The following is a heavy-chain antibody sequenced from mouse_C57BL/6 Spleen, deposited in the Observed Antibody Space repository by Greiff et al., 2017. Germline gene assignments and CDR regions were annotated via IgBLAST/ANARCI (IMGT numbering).Heavy chain of an antibody. CDR3: ARHRDSYYYWYFDV. J-gene: IGHJ1*03. CDR1: GYTFTSYW. V-gene: IGHV1-55*01. D-gene: IGHD2-12*01. Sequence: QVQLQQPGAELVKPGASVKMSCKASGYTFTSYWITWVKQRPGQGLEWIGDIYPGSGSTNYNEKFKSKATLTVDTSSSTAYMQLSSLTSEDSAVYYCARHRDSYYYWYFDVWGTGTTVTVSS. CDR2: IYPGSGST.